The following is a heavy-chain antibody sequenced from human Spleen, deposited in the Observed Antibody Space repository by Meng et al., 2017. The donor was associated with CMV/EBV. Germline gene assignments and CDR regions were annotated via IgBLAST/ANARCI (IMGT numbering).Heavy chain of an antibody. V-gene: IGHV4-39*02. CDR3: ARLYSSSYSSIDY. D-gene: IGHD6-6*01. CDR1: GDSISSSSYY. J-gene: IGHJ4*02. CDR2: IYFSGNT. Sequence: GSLRLSCTVSGDSISSSSYYWGWIRQPPEKGLEWIGNIYFSGNTYYNPSLKSRVTISVDTSKNHFSLKLSSVTAADTAVYYCARLYSSSYSSIDYWGQGTLVTVSS.